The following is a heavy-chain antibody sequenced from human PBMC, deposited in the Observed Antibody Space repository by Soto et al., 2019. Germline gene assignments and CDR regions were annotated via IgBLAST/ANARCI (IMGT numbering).Heavy chain of an antibody. D-gene: IGHD6-19*01. J-gene: IGHJ4*02. Sequence: ASVKVSCKASGYTFTSYGISWVRQAPGQGLEWMGWISAYNGNTNYAQKIQGRVTMTTDTSTSTAYKELRRLRSDDTAVYYCARVSSGWKYFDYWGQGTLVTVSS. CDR2: ISAYNGNT. CDR3: ARVSSGWKYFDY. V-gene: IGHV1-18*01. CDR1: GYTFTSYG.